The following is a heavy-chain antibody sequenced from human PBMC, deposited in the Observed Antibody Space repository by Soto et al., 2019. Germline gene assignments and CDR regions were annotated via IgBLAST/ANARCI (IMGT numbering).Heavy chain of an antibody. CDR2: ISGGGGST. D-gene: IGHD6-6*01. CDR3: AKDKVGAARPRWFDP. J-gene: IGHJ5*02. CDR1: GFTFSSYA. V-gene: IGHV3-23*01. Sequence: PGGALRLSCAASGFTFSSYAMSWARQARGKGLEWVSAISGGGGSTYYADFVKCRVTVSRDNSKNTPYLQMNSLRAEDTAVYYCAKDKVGAARPRWFDPWGQGTLVTVSS.